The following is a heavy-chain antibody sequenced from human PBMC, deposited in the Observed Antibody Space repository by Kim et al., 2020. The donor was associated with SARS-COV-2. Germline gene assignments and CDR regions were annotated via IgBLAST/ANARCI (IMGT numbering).Heavy chain of an antibody. CDR2: ISSSSSTI. CDR3: ARASVGAMGGMDV. CDR1: GFTFSSYS. V-gene: IGHV3-48*04. Sequence: GGSLRLSCAASGFTFSSYSMNWVRQAPGKGLEWVSYISSSSSTIYYADSVKGRFTISRDNAKNSLYLQMNSLRAEDTAVYYCARASVGAMGGMDVWGQGTTVTVSS. J-gene: IGHJ6*02. D-gene: IGHD1-26*01.